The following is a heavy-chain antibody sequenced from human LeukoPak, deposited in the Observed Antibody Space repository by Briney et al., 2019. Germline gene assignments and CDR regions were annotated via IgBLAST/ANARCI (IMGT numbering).Heavy chain of an antibody. J-gene: IGHJ4*02. V-gene: IGHV3-66*01. Sequence: GGSLRLSCAASGFTVSSNYMSWVRQAPGKGLEWVSVIYSGGSRYYADSVKGRFTISRDNSKNTLYLQMNSLRAEDTAVYYCAGPRSSGWYFTFDYWGQGTLVTVSS. CDR2: IYSGGSR. CDR1: GFTVSSNY. D-gene: IGHD6-19*01. CDR3: AGPRSSGWYFTFDY.